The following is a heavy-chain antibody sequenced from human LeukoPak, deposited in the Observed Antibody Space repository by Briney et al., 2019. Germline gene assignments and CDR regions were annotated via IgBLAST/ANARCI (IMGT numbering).Heavy chain of an antibody. CDR3: AKGDSSSFDY. CDR1: GFTFSSYS. Sequence: GGSLSLSCAASGFTFSSYSMNWVRQAPGKGLEWVSSISSSSSYIYYADSVKGRFTISRDNSKNTLYLQMNSLRAEDTAVYYCAKGDSSSFDYWGQGTLVTVSS. D-gene: IGHD6-13*01. V-gene: IGHV3-21*04. J-gene: IGHJ4*02. CDR2: ISSSSSYI.